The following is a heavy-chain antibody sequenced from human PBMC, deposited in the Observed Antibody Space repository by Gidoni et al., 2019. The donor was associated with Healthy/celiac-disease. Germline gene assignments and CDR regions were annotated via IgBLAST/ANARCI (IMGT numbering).Heavy chain of an antibody. V-gene: IGHV4-39*01. CDR1: GGSISSSSYY. D-gene: IGHD3-3*01. CDR2: IYYSGST. Sequence: QLQLQESGPGLVKPSATLSLTCTVSGGSISSSSYYWGWIRQPPGKGLEWIGSIYYSGSTYYNPSLKSRVTISVDTSKNQFSLKLSSVTAADTAVYYCARPSPHYYDFWSGYYIGWFDPWGQGTLVTVSS. J-gene: IGHJ5*02. CDR3: ARPSPHYYDFWSGYYIGWFDP.